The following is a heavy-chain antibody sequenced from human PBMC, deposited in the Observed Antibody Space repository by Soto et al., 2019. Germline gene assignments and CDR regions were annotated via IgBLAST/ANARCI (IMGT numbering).Heavy chain of an antibody. CDR3: ANRNYYAKSGYTYPYFDF. D-gene: IGHD3-22*01. CDR2: ISGSGAST. Sequence: EVQLLESGGGLVQTGGPLRLSCEASGFTFSKYDMTWVRQAAGKGLDWVSNISGSGASTYYADSVKGRFTIARDNSKNTVYLQMNSLRVEDTAVYYCANRNYYAKSGYTYPYFDFWGQGSLVTVSS. V-gene: IGHV3-23*01. CDR1: GFTFSKYD. J-gene: IGHJ4*02.